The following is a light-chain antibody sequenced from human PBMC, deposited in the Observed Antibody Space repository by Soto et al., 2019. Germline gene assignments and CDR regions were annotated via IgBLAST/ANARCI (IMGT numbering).Light chain of an antibody. CDR3: QQFNSYPRT. V-gene: IGKV1-13*02. Sequence: AIQLTQSPSSLSASVGGRFTITCRASQGISSALAWYQQKPGKAPKLLIYDAYSLESRVPSRFSGSGSGTDFTLTISSMQPEDFATYYCQQFNSYPRTFGQGTKVDIK. J-gene: IGKJ1*01. CDR1: QGISSA. CDR2: DAY.